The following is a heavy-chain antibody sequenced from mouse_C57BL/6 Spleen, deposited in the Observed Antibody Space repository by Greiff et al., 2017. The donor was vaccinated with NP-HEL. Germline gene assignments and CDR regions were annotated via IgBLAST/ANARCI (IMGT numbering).Heavy chain of an antibody. CDR1: GYTFTSYW. CDR2: IDPSDSYT. Sequence: QVQLQQPGAELVRPGTSVKLSCKASGYTFTSYWMHWVKQRPGQGLEWIGVIDPSDSYTNYNQKFKGKATLTVDTSSSTAYMQLSSLTSEDSAVYYCARYPLRRWYFDVWGTGTTVTVSS. CDR3: ARYPLRRWYFDV. J-gene: IGHJ1*03. D-gene: IGHD1-1*01. V-gene: IGHV1-59*01.